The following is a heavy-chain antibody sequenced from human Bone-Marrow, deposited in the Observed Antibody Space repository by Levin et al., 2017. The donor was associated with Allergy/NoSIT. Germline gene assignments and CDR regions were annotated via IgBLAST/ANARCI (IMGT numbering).Heavy chain of an antibody. J-gene: IGHJ4*02. CDR1: GGTFSSYA. CDR3: ARGSQYYYGSGTVEGFDY. D-gene: IGHD3-10*01. V-gene: IGHV1-69*01. Sequence: KISCKASGGTFSSYAISWVRQAPGQGLEWMGGIIPIFGTANYAQKFQGRVTITADESTSTAYMELSSLRSEDTAVYYCARGSQYYYGSGTVEGFDYWGQGTLVTVSS. CDR2: IIPIFGTA.